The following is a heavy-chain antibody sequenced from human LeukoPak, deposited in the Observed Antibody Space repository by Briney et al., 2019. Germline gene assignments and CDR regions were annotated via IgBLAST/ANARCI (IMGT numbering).Heavy chain of an antibody. CDR1: GYTFTSYG. CDR2: IIPILGIA. CDR3: ARELYSSGWYLDY. Sequence: SVKVSCKASGYTFTSYGISWVRQAPGQGLEWMGRIIPILGIANYAQKFQGRVTITADKSTSTAYMELSSLRSEDTAVYYCARELYSSGWYLDYWGQGTLVTVSS. V-gene: IGHV1-69*04. J-gene: IGHJ4*02. D-gene: IGHD6-19*01.